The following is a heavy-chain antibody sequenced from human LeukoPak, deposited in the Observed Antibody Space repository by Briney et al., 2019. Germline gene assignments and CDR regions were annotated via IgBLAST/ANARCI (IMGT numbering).Heavy chain of an antibody. V-gene: IGHV1-69*06. CDR1: GDTFSSYA. J-gene: IGHJ6*03. CDR2: IIPIFGTA. D-gene: IGHD6-19*01. CDR3: ARSYSSGRYYYYYMDV. Sequence: ASVKVSCKASGDTFSSYAISWVRQAPGQGLEWMGGIIPIFGTANYAQKFQGRVTITADKSTSTAYMELSSLRSEDTAVYYCARSYSSGRYYYYYMDVWGKGTTVTVSS.